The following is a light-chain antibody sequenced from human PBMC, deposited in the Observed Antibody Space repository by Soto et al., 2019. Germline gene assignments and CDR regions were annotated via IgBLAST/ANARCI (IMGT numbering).Light chain of an antibody. CDR3: TSYTSSSTV. V-gene: IGLV2-14*01. CDR2: EVS. CDR1: SSDVGGYNC. Sequence: QSALTQPASVSGSPGQSFTICCTGTSSDVGGYNCVSWYQQHPGKAPKLMIYEVSNRPSGVSNRFSGSKSGNTASLTISGLQAEDEADYYCTSYTSSSTVFGGGTKLTVL. J-gene: IGLJ3*02.